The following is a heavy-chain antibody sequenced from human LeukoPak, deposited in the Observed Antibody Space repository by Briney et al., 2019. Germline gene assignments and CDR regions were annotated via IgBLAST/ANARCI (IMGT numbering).Heavy chain of an antibody. V-gene: IGHV3-30*02. Sequence: GGSLRLSCAASGFTFSSHGMHWVRQAPGKGLEWVTFIRSDGSSNYYGDSVKGRFTLSRDNFKNTLSLQMNSLRAEDTAVYYCANFVSHDYYYTFVYWGQGTLVTVSS. J-gene: IGHJ4*02. CDR1: GFTFSSHG. CDR3: ANFVSHDYYYTFVY. CDR2: IRSDGSSN. D-gene: IGHD3-22*01.